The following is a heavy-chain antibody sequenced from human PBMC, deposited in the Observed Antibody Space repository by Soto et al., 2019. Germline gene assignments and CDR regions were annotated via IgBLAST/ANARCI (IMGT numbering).Heavy chain of an antibody. J-gene: IGHJ4*02. CDR3: ARASDYDFWSGYYTLDY. Sequence: SETLYLTCTVSGGSISSYYWSWIRQPPGKGLEWIGYIYYSGSTNYNPSLKSRVTISVDTSKNQFSLKLSSVTAADTAVYYCARASDYDFWSGYYTLDYWGQGTLVTVSS. D-gene: IGHD3-3*01. CDR2: IYYSGST. CDR1: GGSISSYY. V-gene: IGHV4-59*01.